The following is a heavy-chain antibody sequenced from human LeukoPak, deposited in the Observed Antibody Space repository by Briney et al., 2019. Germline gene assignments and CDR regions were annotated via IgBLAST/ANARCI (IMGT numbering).Heavy chain of an antibody. V-gene: IGHV4-38-2*02. J-gene: IGHJ4*02. CDR2: IYPGGST. Sequence: SETLSLTCTVSGYSISSGYYWGWIRQPPGKGLEWIGSIYPGGSTYYSPSLKSRVTISVDTSKNQFSLKLISVTAADTAVYYCARCSVAGTLSPPLDYWGRGTLVTVSS. D-gene: IGHD6-19*01. CDR3: ARCSVAGTLSPPLDY. CDR1: GYSISSGYY.